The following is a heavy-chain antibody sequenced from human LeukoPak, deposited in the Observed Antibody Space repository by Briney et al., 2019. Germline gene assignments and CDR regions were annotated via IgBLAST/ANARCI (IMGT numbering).Heavy chain of an antibody. V-gene: IGHV4-59*01. D-gene: IGHD6-13*01. CDR1: GGSFSGYY. Sequence: SETLSLTCAVYGGSFSGYYWSWIRQPPGKGLEWIGYIYYSGSTNYNPSLKSRVTISVDTFKNQFSLKLSSVTAADTAVYYCARSDTSKYSSSWYYFDYWGQGTLVTVSS. CDR2: IYYSGST. CDR3: ARSDTSKYSSSWYYFDY. J-gene: IGHJ4*02.